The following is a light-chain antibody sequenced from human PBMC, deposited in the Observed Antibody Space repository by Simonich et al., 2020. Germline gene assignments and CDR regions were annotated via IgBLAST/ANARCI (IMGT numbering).Light chain of an antibody. CDR2: GAS. Sequence: EIVMTQSPATLSVSPGKRATLSCRASQSVSSNLAWYQQKPGQAPRLLIYGASTRATGIPARFSGSGSGTDFTLTISRLEPEDFAVYYCQQYGSSPFTFGGGTKVEIK. CDR1: QSVSSN. CDR3: QQYGSSPFT. J-gene: IGKJ4*01. V-gene: IGKV3-15*01.